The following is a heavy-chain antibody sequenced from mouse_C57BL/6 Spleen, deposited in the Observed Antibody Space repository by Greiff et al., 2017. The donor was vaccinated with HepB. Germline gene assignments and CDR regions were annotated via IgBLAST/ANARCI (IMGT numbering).Heavy chain of an antibody. V-gene: IGHV1-15*01. J-gene: IGHJ3*01. CDR1: GYTFTDYE. CDR3: TRSSLLMTTVVARGAWFAY. D-gene: IGHD1-1*01. CDR2: IDPETGGT. Sequence: QVHVQQSGAELVRPGASVTLSCKASGYTFTDYEMHWVKQTPVHGLEWIGAIDPETGGTAYNQKFKGKAILTADKSSSTAYMALRSLTSEDSAVYYCTRSSLLMTTVVARGAWFAYWGQGTLVTVSA.